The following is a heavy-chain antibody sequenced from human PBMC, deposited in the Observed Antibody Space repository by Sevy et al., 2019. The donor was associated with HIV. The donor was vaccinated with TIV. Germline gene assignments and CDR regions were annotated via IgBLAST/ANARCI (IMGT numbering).Heavy chain of an antibody. CDR1: GFTFSVYW. CDR3: AHETIGRFDS. J-gene: IGHJ4*02. V-gene: IGHV3-7*01. D-gene: IGHD3-16*01. Sequence: GGSLRLSCAASGFTFSVYWMNWVRQAPGKGLEWVANIKGDGSDKHYVDSVEGRFTISRDNAKNLLYLQMNGLRVEDTAVYYCAHETIGRFDSWGQGTLVTVSS. CDR2: IKGDGSDK.